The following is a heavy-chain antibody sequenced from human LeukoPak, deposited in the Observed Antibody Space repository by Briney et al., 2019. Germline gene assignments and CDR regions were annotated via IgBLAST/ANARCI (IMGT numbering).Heavy chain of an antibody. J-gene: IGHJ4*02. D-gene: IGHD2-15*01. CDR2: INPNSGGT. CDR3: ARVFVDCSGGSCYSDRSGFDY. V-gene: IGHV1-2*02. Sequence: GASVKVSCKASGYTFTGYYMHWVRQAPGQGLEWMGWINPNSGGTNYAQKFQGRVTMTRDTSISTAYMELSRLRSDDTAVYYCARVFVDCSGGSCYSDRSGFDYWGQGTLVTVSS. CDR1: GYTFTGYY.